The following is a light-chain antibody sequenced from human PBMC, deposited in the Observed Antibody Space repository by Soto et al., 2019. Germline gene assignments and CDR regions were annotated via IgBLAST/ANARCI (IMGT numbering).Light chain of an antibody. CDR2: DAS. V-gene: IGKV1-33*01. J-gene: IGKJ5*01. CDR3: QQYDNLPIT. Sequence: DIQMTQSPSSLSASVGDRVTITCQASHDISNYLTWYQQKPGKAPKLLIYDASNLGTGVPSRFSGSGSGTDFTFTISSLQPEDIATYYCQQYDNLPITFGQGTRLEIK. CDR1: HDISNY.